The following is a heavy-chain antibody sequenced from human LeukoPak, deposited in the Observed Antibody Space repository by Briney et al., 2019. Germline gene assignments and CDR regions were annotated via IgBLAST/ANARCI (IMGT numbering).Heavy chain of an antibody. CDR3: ARDILVVAAYYFGY. V-gene: IGHV4-39*02. CDR1: GGSISSSSYY. Sequence: SETLSLTCTVSGGSISSSSYYWGWIRQPPGKGLEWIGSIYYSGSTYYNPSLKSRVIISVDTSKNQLSLKLSSVTAADTAVYYCARDILVVAAYYFGYWGQGTLVTVSS. J-gene: IGHJ4*02. CDR2: IYYSGST. D-gene: IGHD2-15*01.